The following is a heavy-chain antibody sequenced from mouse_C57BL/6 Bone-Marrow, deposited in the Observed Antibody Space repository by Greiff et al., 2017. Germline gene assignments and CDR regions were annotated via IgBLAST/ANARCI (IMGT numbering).Heavy chain of an antibody. J-gene: IGHJ2*01. CDR3: ARDCYGSSWYFDY. V-gene: IGHV1-26*01. Sequence: EVQLQQSGPELVKPGASVKISCKASGYTFTDYYMNWVKQSHGKSLEWIGDITPNNGGNSYKQKLKGKDTLTVDKSSTTAYMELRSLTSEDSAVYYCARDCYGSSWYFDYWGQGTILTVSS. CDR2: ITPNNGGN. D-gene: IGHD1-1*01. CDR1: GYTFTDYY.